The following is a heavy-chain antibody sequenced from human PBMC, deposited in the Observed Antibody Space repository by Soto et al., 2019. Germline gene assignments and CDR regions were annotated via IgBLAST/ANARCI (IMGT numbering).Heavy chain of an antibody. D-gene: IGHD2-2*01. J-gene: IGHJ6*02. Sequence: WXSVKVSCKASGYPFTGYYFRWVREAPGQGLEWMGWINPETGGTSYAQKFQGRVTLSRDTSINTAYLELSRLRFDDAAVYFCARERYQVISDGMDVWGQGTTVTVSS. CDR1: GYPFTGYY. CDR3: ARERYQVISDGMDV. CDR2: INPETGGT. V-gene: IGHV1-2*02.